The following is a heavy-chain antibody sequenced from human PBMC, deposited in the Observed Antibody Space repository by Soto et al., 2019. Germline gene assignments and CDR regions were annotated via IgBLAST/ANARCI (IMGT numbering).Heavy chain of an antibody. CDR2: MNPITGNA. CDR1: GFTFTTYD. CDR3: ARRKERSGPHYFDS. J-gene: IGHJ4*02. V-gene: IGHV1-8*01. Sequence: ASVKVSCKASGFTFTTYDIHWVRQATGQGLEWMGWMNPITGNAGYAQKFQGRVTMTRNTSISTAYMEVRSLRSEDTAVYYCARRKERSGPHYFDSWGQGSLVTVYS.